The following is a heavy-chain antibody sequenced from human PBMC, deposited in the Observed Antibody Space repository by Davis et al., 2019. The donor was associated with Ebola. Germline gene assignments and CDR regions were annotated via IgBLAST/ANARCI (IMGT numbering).Heavy chain of an antibody. V-gene: IGHV4-34*01. CDR3: AREFNDSDAFDI. CDR2: INHSGST. CDR1: GGSFSGYY. J-gene: IGHJ3*02. Sequence: MPGGFLRLSCAAYGGSFSGYYWSWIRQPPGKGLEWIGEINHSGSTNYNPSLKSRVTISVDRSKNQSSLKLSSVTAADTAVYYCAREFNDSDAFDIWGQGTMVTVSS. D-gene: IGHD3-16*01.